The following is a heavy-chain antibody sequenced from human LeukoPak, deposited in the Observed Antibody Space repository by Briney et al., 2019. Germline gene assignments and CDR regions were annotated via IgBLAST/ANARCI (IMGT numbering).Heavy chain of an antibody. Sequence: SETLSLTCTVSGGSISSYYWSWIRQPPGKGLEWIGYIYYSGSTNYNPSLKSRVTISVDTSKNQFSLKLSSVTAADTAVYYCARLSMLGDSSGYYSRIVHSYYYGMDVWGQGTTVTVSS. CDR2: IYYSGST. D-gene: IGHD3-22*01. J-gene: IGHJ6*02. CDR3: ARLSMLGDSSGYYSRIVHSYYYGMDV. CDR1: GGSISSYY. V-gene: IGHV4-59*08.